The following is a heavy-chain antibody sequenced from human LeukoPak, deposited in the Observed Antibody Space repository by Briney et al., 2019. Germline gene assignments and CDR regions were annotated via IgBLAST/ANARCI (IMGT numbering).Heavy chain of an antibody. J-gene: IGHJ3*02. D-gene: IGHD6-13*01. CDR3: ARCRQQLVLDDAFDI. CDR2: IYYSGST. CDR1: GGSISSYY. V-gene: IGHV4-59*01. Sequence: SETLSLTCTVSGGSISSYYWSWIRQPPGKGLEWIGYIYYSGSTNYNPSLKSRVTISVDTSKNQFSLKLSSVTAADTAVYYCARCRQQLVLDDAFDIWGQGTMVTVSS.